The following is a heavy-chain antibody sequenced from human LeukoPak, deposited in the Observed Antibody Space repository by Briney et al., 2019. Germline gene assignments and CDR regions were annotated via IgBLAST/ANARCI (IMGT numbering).Heavy chain of an antibody. D-gene: IGHD6-19*01. Sequence: SETLSLTCAVYGGSFSGYYWSWIRQPPGKGLEWIGEINHSGSTNYNPSPKSRVTISVDTSKNQFSLKLSSVTAADTAVYYCARVDMGYSSGWYIRYFDYWGQGTLVTVSS. CDR2: INHSGST. J-gene: IGHJ4*02. CDR1: GGSFSGYY. V-gene: IGHV4-34*01. CDR3: ARVDMGYSSGWYIRYFDY.